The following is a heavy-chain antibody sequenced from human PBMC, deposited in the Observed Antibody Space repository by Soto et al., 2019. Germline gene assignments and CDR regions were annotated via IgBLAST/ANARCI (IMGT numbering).Heavy chain of an antibody. D-gene: IGHD3-22*01. Sequence: QVQLQESGPGLVKPSQTLSLTCTVSGGSISSGDYYWSWIRKPPGKGLAWIGYIYYTGSTYSNPSLMSRVTISGDTAKNQFSLRPSSVTAADTALYSCARLITTQNWFDPWGQGTLVTVSS. J-gene: IGHJ5*02. CDR3: ARLITTQNWFDP. V-gene: IGHV4-30-4*01. CDR2: IYYTGST. CDR1: GGSISSGDYY.